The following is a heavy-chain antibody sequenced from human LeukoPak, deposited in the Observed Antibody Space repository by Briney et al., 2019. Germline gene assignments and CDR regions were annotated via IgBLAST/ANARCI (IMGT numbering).Heavy chain of an antibody. Sequence: GGSLRLSCTASGFTFSTYWMYWVRQAPGKGLVWVSRIKSDGSTNYADCVKGRFTISRDNAKNTVSLQMNSLRPEDTGVYYCARAPSEIGGYYPEYFRHWGQGTLVTVSS. CDR3: ARAPSEIGGYYPEYFRH. CDR1: GFTFSTYW. J-gene: IGHJ1*01. V-gene: IGHV3-74*01. D-gene: IGHD3-22*01. CDR2: IKSDGST.